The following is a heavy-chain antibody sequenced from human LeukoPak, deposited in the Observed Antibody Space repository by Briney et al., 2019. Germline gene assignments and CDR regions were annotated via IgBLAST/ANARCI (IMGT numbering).Heavy chain of an antibody. J-gene: IGHJ3*02. D-gene: IGHD2-2*01. CDR1: GGSISSGDYY. CDR3: ARGSDCSSTSCLTDAFDI. V-gene: IGHV4-30-4*01. Sequence: SETLSLTCTVSGGSISSGDYYWSWIRQPPGKGLEWTGYIYYSGSTYYNPSLKSRVTISVDTSKNQSSLKLSSVTAADTAVYYCARGSDCSSTSCLTDAFDIWGQGTMVTVSS. CDR2: IYYSGST.